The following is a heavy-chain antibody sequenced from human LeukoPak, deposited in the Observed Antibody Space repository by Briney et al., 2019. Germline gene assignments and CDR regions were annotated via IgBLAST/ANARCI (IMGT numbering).Heavy chain of an antibody. CDR3: ARGPVVIRTSYYFDY. J-gene: IGHJ4*02. CDR1: GGTFSSYA. V-gene: IGHV1-69*13. Sequence: ASVKVSCKASGGTFSSYAISWVRQAPGQGLEWMGGIIPIFGTANYAQKFQGRVTITADESTSTAYMELSSLRSEDTAVYYCARGPVVIRTSYYFDYWGQGTLVTVSS. CDR2: IIPIFGTA. D-gene: IGHD3-9*01.